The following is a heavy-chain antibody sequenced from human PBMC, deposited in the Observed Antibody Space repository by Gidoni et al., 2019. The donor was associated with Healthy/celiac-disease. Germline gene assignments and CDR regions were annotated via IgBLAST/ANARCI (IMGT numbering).Heavy chain of an antibody. CDR2: MNPNSGNT. Sequence: QVQLVQSGAELKKPGASVKVSCKASGYTFTSYDNNWVRQATGQGLEWMGWMNPNSGNTGYAQKFQGRVTMTRNTSISTAYMELSSLRSEDTAVYYCARGRTRYYGMDVWGQGTTVTVSS. V-gene: IGHV1-8*01. J-gene: IGHJ6*02. CDR3: ARGRTRYYGMDV. D-gene: IGHD1-7*01. CDR1: GYTFTSYD.